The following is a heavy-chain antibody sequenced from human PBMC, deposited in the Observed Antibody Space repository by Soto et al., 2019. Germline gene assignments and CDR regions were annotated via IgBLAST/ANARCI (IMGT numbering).Heavy chain of an antibody. V-gene: IGHV1-18*01. J-gene: IGHJ4*02. Sequence: QVQLVQSGAEVKKPGASVKVSCKASGYTFNTYGISWVRQAPGQGLEWVGWISTHNGNTGYAQKLQGRVTMTPDTATSTAYMELRSLRSDDTGVYYCARERGIVEGDYWGQGTLVTVSS. CDR3: ARERGIVEGDY. CDR2: ISTHNGNT. CDR1: GYTFNTYG. D-gene: IGHD1-26*01.